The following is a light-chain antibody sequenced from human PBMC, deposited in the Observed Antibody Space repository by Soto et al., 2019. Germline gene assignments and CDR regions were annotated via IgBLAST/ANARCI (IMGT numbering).Light chain of an antibody. CDR2: AAS. J-gene: IGKJ1*01. CDR1: QGISTY. V-gene: IGKV1-39*01. CDR3: QQSYNTTWT. Sequence: DLPMTQLQSSLSESAGDRVTITCRASQGISTYLNWYQQKPGKAPKLLIYAASSLQSGVPSRFSGSGSETDFTLTISSLQPEDFATYSCQQSYNTTWTFGQGTKVDIK.